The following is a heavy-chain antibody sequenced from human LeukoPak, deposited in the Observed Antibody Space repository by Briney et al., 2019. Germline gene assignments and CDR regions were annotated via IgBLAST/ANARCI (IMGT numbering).Heavy chain of an antibody. CDR3: AKERYYEKSP. V-gene: IGHV3-23*01. D-gene: IGHD3-22*01. J-gene: IGHJ4*02. CDR2: ISGSGGST. Sequence: GGSLRLSCAASGFTFSSYAMTWVRQAPGKGLEWVSAISGSGGSTYYADPVNGRFTISRDNSKNTLYLQMNSLGAEDTAVYYCAKERYYEKSPWGQGTLVTVSS. CDR1: GFTFSSYA.